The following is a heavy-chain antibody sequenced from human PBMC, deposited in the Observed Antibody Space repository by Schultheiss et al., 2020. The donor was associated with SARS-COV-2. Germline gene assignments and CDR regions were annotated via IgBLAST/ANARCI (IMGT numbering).Heavy chain of an antibody. CDR1: GFTFSTYA. D-gene: IGHD1-1*01. CDR2: ISYDGNNK. J-gene: IGHJ4*02. CDR3: AKAAGTGKPYDY. Sequence: GGSLRLSCAASGFTFSTYAMHWVRQAPGKGLEWVTVISYDGNNKYYADSVKGRFAISRDNSKSTLYLQMNGLRAEDTAVYYCAKAAGTGKPYDYWGQGTLVTVSS. V-gene: IGHV3-30*07.